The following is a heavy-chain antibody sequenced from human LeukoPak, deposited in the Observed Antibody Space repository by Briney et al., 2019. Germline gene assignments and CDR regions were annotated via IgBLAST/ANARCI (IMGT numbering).Heavy chain of an antibody. V-gene: IGHV3-7*01. Sequence: PGGSLRLSCSVSEITFSDFWMNWVRQAPGKGLEWVASIKKDGSGEYYVDSVRGRFTISRDNAQNSLYLQMNSLRDEDTAVYYCASGHYADYDWGQGTLVTVSS. J-gene: IGHJ4*02. CDR1: EITFSDFW. CDR3: ASGHYADYD. CDR2: IKKDGSGE. D-gene: IGHD4-17*01.